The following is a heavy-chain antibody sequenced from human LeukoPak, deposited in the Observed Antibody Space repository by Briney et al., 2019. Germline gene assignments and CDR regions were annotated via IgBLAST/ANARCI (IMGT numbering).Heavy chain of an antibody. CDR1: GGTFSSYA. CDR2: IIPIFGTA. CDR3: ASLHWRIAAADY. D-gene: IGHD6-13*01. J-gene: IGHJ4*02. Sequence: SVKVSCKASGGTFSSYAISWVRQAPGQGLEWMGRIIPIFGTANYAQKFQGRVTITADKSTSTAYMELSSLRSEDTAVYYCASLHWRIAAADYWGQGTLVTVSS. V-gene: IGHV1-69*06.